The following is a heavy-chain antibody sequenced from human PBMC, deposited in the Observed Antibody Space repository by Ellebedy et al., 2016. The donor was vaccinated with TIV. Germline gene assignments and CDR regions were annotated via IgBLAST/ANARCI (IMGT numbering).Heavy chain of an antibody. Sequence: ASVKVSCXASGYTFTGYYMHWVRQAPGQGLEWMGWINPNSGGTNYAQKFQGRVTMTEDTSTDTAYMELSSLRSEDTAVYYCATWGGREDYWGQGTLVTVSS. CDR2: INPNSGGT. D-gene: IGHD2-21*01. J-gene: IGHJ4*02. V-gene: IGHV1-2*02. CDR3: ATWGGREDY. CDR1: GYTFTGYY.